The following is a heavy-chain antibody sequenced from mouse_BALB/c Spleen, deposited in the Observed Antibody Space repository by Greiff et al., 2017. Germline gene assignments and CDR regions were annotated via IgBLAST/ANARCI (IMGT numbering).Heavy chain of an antibody. J-gene: IGHJ4*01. Sequence: EVHLVESGGGLVKPGGSLKLSCAASGFTFSDYYMYWVRQTPEKRLEWVATISDGGSYTYYPDSVKGRFTISRDNAKNNLYLQMSSLKSEDTAMYYCARESGYAMDYWGQGTSVTVSS. CDR2: ISDGGSYT. CDR3: ARESGYAMDY. D-gene: IGHD1-3*01. V-gene: IGHV5-4*02. CDR1: GFTFSDYY.